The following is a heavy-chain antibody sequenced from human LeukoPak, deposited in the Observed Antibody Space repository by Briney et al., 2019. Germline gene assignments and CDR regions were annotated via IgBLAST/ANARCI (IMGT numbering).Heavy chain of an antibody. Sequence: PGGSLRLSCAASGFTFSTFGMSWVRQAPGKGLEWVSSLDGTATRTYYADSEKGRFTIFRDNPKNTLYLQMNRLRAEDTAVYFCAKDAYSGSPDHWGRGTLVTVSS. CDR3: AKDAYSGSPDH. CDR2: LDGTATRT. V-gene: IGHV3-23*01. D-gene: IGHD1-26*01. CDR1: GFTFSTFG. J-gene: IGHJ5*02.